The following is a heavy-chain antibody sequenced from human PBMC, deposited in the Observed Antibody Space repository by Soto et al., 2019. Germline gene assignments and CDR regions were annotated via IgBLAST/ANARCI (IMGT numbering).Heavy chain of an antibody. CDR1: GFSLSTSGVG. CDR3: AHRFYYDILTGYPYPPRGVYNWFDP. Sequence: SGPTLVNPTQTLTLTCTFSGFSLSTSGVGVGWIRQPPGKALEWLALIYWDDDKRYSPSLKSRLTITKDTSKNQVVLTMTNMDPVDTATYYCAHRFYYDILTGYPYPPRGVYNWFDPWGQGTLVTVS. D-gene: IGHD3-9*01. CDR2: IYWDDDK. J-gene: IGHJ5*02. V-gene: IGHV2-5*02.